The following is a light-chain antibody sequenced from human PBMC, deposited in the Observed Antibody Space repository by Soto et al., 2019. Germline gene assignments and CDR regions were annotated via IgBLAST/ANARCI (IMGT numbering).Light chain of an antibody. V-gene: IGKV3-15*01. CDR1: QSVSSN. CDR2: GAS. Sequence: EIVMTQSPATLSVSPGERATLSCRASQSVSSNLAWYQQKPGHAPRLLIYGASTRATGIPARFSGSGSGTEFTLTISSLQSEDFAVYYCQQYNNWPPWTFGQGTKGESK. J-gene: IGKJ1*01. CDR3: QQYNNWPPWT.